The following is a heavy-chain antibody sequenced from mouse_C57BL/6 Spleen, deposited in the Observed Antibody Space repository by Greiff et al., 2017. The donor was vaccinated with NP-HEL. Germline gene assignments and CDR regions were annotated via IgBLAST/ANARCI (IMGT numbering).Heavy chain of an antibody. J-gene: IGHJ4*01. CDR1: GYTFTSYW. Sequence: VQLKQPGAELVRPGSSVKLSCKASGYTFTSYWMHWVKQRPIQGLEWIGNIDPSDSETHYNQKFKDKATLTVDKSSSTAYMQLSSLTSEDSAVYYCARSDRQLIMDYWGQGTSVTVSS. V-gene: IGHV1-52*01. D-gene: IGHD3-2*02. CDR3: ARSDRQLIMDY. CDR2: IDPSDSET.